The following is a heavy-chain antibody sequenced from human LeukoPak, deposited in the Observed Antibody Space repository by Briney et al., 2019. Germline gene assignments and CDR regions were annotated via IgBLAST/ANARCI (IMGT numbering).Heavy chain of an antibody. D-gene: IGHD2-2*01. V-gene: IGHV4-39*01. J-gene: IGHJ3*02. CDR3: ARPTAAMLGAFDI. Sequence: PSQTLSLTCTVSGGSISSSNYYWGWIRQPPGKGLEWIGSIYNSGSTYYNPSLKSRVTISIDTSKNQFSLKLNSVTAADTAVYYCARPTAAMLGAFDIWGQGTMVTVSS. CDR1: GGSISSSNYY. CDR2: IYNSGST.